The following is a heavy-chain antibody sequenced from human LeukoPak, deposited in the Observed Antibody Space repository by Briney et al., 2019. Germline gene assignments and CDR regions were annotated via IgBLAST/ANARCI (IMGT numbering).Heavy chain of an antibody. CDR3: ARVRDYYDSSGLNAFDI. J-gene: IGHJ3*02. CDR2: IGAYNGNT. CDR1: GYIFTDYD. D-gene: IGHD3-22*01. V-gene: IGHV1-18*01. Sequence: ASVKVSCKASGYIFTDYDISWVRQAPGQGLEWMGWIGAYNGNTNYAQNLQGRVTMTTDTFTSTAYMELRSLRSDDTAVYYCARVRDYYDSSGLNAFDIWGQGTMVTVSS.